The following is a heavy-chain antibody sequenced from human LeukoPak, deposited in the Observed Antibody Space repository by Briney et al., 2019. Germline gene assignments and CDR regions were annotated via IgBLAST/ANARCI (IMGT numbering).Heavy chain of an antibody. CDR2: ISTGSSTT. CDR1: EFAFSTYN. CDR3: ARSIAAAGSY. J-gene: IGHJ4*02. Sequence: GGSLRLSCAASEFAFSTYNMNWVRQAPGKGLEWVSYISTGSSTTYYADSVKGRFTISRDNVENSLYLQMNSLRAEDTAVYYCARSIAAAGSYWGQGTLVTVSS. V-gene: IGHV3-48*01. D-gene: IGHD6-13*01.